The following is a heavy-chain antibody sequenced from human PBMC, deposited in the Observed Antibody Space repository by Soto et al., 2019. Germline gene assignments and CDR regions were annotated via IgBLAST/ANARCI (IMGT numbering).Heavy chain of an antibody. V-gene: IGHV5-51*01. Sequence: GESLKISCKGSGYSFTSYWIGWVRQMPGKGLEWMGIIYPGDSDTRYSPSFQGQVTISADKSISTAYLQWSSLKASDTAMYYCARRPIFGVSLGYYGMDVWGQGTTVTVSS. CDR3: ARRPIFGVSLGYYGMDV. CDR2: IYPGDSDT. J-gene: IGHJ6*02. D-gene: IGHD3-3*01. CDR1: GYSFTSYW.